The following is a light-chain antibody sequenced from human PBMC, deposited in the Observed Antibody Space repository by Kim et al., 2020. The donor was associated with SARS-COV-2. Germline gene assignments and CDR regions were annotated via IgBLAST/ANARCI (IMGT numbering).Light chain of an antibody. CDR1: SNNVGNEG. CDR2: RNN. Sequence: QAGLTQPPSVSKGLRQTATLTCTGDSNNVGNEGAAWLQQHQGHPPKLLFYRNNDRPSGISERLSASRSGNTAYLTITGLQPEDEADYYCSAWDYSVNAWVFGGGTQLTVL. V-gene: IGLV10-54*01. J-gene: IGLJ3*02. CDR3: SAWDYSVNAWV.